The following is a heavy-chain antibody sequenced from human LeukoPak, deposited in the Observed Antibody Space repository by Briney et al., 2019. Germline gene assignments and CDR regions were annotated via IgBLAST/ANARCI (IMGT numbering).Heavy chain of an antibody. CDR2: INAGNGDT. CDR1: KYTFTRHT. D-gene: IGHD4-17*01. V-gene: IGHV1-3*01. J-gene: IGHJ3*02. Sequence: ASVKVSCKASKYTFTRHTIHWVRQAPGQRLEWMGWINAGNGDTKYSQNFQGTVSITRDTSASTAYMELSSLRSEDTAVYYCARETSVTQNDAFDIWGQGTMVTVSS. CDR3: ARETSVTQNDAFDI.